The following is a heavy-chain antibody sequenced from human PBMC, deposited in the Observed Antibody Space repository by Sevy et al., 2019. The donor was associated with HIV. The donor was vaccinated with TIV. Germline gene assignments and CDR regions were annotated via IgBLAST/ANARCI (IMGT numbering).Heavy chain of an antibody. CDR2: IIPIFGTT. CDR3: ASGGGYDILTGLNYYYMDV. Sequence: ASVKVSCKASGGTFSSYAISWVRQAPGQGLEWMGGIIPIFGTTNYAQKFQGRVTITADKSTSTAYMELSSLRSEDTVVYYCASGGGYDILTGLNYYYMDVWGKGTTVTVSS. CDR1: GGTFSSYA. V-gene: IGHV1-69*06. J-gene: IGHJ6*03. D-gene: IGHD3-9*01.